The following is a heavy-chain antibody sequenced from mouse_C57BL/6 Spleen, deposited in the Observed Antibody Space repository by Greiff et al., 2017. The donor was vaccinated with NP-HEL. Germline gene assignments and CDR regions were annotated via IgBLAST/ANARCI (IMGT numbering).Heavy chain of an antibody. V-gene: IGHV1-81*01. CDR2: IYPRSGNT. CDR3: ARGNGKAPLDAY. CDR1: GYTFTSYG. Sequence: VQLQQSGAELARPGASVKLSCKASGYTFTSYGISWVKQRTGQGLEWIGEIYPRSGNTYYNEKFKGKATLTADKSSSTAYMELRSLTSEDSAVYFCARGNGKAPLDAYWGQGTLVTVSA. J-gene: IGHJ3*01. D-gene: IGHD3-1*01.